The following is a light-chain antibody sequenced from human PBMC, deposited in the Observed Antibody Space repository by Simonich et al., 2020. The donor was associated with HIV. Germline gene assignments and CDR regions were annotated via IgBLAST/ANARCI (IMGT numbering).Light chain of an antibody. Sequence: EIVLTQSPATLSLSPGDRAALACRASHSVGRYLAWYQQKPGQAPRLLIYDSSNRATGISARFSGSGSGTDFTLTISSLEPEDFAVYYCQQRSNWPRFTFGPGTKVDIK. J-gene: IGKJ3*01. V-gene: IGKV3-11*01. CDR1: HSVGRY. CDR2: DSS. CDR3: QQRSNWPRFT.